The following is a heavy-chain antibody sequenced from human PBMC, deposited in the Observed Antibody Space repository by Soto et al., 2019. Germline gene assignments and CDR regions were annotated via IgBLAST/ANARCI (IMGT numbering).Heavy chain of an antibody. Sequence: QVQLVQSGAEEKKPGASVKVSCKASGYTFTSYAMHWVRQAPGQRLEWMGWINAGNGNTKYSQKFQGRVTITRDTSASTPYMDRSSLRSEDRAVYSCARYYYYGMAAWGQGTTVTVSS. V-gene: IGHV1-3*05. CDR3: ARYYYYGMAA. J-gene: IGHJ6*02. CDR2: INAGNGNT. CDR1: GYTFTSYA.